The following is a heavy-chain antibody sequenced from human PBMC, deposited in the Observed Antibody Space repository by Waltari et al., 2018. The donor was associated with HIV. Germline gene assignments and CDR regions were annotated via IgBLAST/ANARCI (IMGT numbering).Heavy chain of an antibody. CDR1: GYSISSAYH. CDR2: LYHSGDT. CDR3: ARAVLRYFDNWFDP. V-gene: IGHV4-38-2*01. D-gene: IGHD3-9*01. J-gene: IGHJ5*02. Sequence: QVQLQEPDPGLVKPSETLSLTRAVPGYSISSAYHWGWIRQPPGKGLEWIGSLYHSGDTYCNPSLKSRISISLDTSKNHFSLKLSSVTAADTAVYFCARAVLRYFDNWFDPWGQGTLVTVS.